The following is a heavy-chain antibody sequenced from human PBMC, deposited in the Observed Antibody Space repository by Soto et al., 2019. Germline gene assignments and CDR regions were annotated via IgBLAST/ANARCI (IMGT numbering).Heavy chain of an antibody. CDR1: GFTFSSYG. D-gene: IGHD4-17*01. Sequence: GGSLRLCCAASGFTFSSYGMHWVRQAPGKGLEWVAVIWYDGSNKYYADSVKGRFTISRDNSKNTLYLQMNSLRAEDTAVYYCARDRTVMYYYYYGMDVWGQGTTVTVSS. CDR2: IWYDGSNK. CDR3: ARDRTVMYYYYYGMDV. J-gene: IGHJ6*02. V-gene: IGHV3-33*01.